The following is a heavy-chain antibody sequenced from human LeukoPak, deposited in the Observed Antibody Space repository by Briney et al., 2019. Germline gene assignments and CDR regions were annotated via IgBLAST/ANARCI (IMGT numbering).Heavy chain of an antibody. CDR3: ARVTGSRSSYDY. CDR2: VSGGAGST. CDR1: GFTFSSHV. D-gene: IGHD6-13*01. J-gene: IGHJ4*02. Sequence: PGGSLRLSCAASGFTFSSHVMSWVRQAPGKGLEWGSDVSGGAGSTYYADCVKGRCTISRDNFKNTLYLQMTSLRAEDTAVYYCARVTGSRSSYDYWGQGTLVTVSS. V-gene: IGHV3-23*01.